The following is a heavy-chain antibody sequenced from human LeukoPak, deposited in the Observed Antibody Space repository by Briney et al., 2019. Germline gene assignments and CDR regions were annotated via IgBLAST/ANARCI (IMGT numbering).Heavy chain of an antibody. D-gene: IGHD6-13*01. J-gene: IGHJ1*01. CDR1: GGSFRGYY. CDR3: ARGRGIAAAGTFQH. CDR2: INHSGST. V-gene: IGHV4-34*01. Sequence: SETLSLTCAVYGGSFRGYYWSWIRQPPGKGLEWIGEINHSGSTNYNPSLKSRVTISVDTSKNQFSLKLGSVTAADTAVYYCARGRGIAAAGTFQHWGQGTLVTVSS.